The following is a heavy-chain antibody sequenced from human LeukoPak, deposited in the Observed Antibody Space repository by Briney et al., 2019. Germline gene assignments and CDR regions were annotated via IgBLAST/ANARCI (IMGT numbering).Heavy chain of an antibody. D-gene: IGHD6-19*01. CDR2: INPNSGGT. V-gene: IGHV1-2*02. CDR1: GYTFTCYD. CDR3: ARDEYFRVAGVSFDY. Sequence: ASVKVSCKASGYTFTCYDMHWVRQAPGQGLEWMGWINPNSGGTNYAQKFQGRVTMTRDTSISTAYMELSRLRSDDTAVYYCARDEYFRVAGVSFDYWGQGTLVTVSS. J-gene: IGHJ4*02.